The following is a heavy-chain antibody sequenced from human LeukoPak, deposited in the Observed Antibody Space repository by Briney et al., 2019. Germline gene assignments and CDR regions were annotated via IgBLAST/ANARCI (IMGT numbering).Heavy chain of an antibody. V-gene: IGHV3-30*18. CDR3: AKRVDYGSSWYYFDY. CDR2: ISYDGNTN. J-gene: IGHJ4*02. Sequence: GGSLRLSCAASGFTFSAYGMHWVRQAPGKGLEWVAVISYDGNTNYYADSVKGRFTISRDNSKDTLYLQMNSLRAEDTAVYYCAKRVDYGSSWYYFDYWGQGTLVTVSS. D-gene: IGHD6-13*01. CDR1: GFTFSAYG.